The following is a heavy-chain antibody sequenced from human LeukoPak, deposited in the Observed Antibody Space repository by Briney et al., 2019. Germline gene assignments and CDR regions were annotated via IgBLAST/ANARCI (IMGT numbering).Heavy chain of an antibody. CDR2: ISSSSNYI. D-gene: IGHD6-19*01. CDR1: GFTFTSYS. Sequence: GGSLILSCAASGFTFTSYSMNWVRQAPGKGLEWVSSISSSSNYIYYADSVKGRFTISRDNAKNSLYLQMNSLRAEDTAVYYCAREPGDSSGWSEWGQGTLVTVSS. CDR3: AREPGDSSGWSE. J-gene: IGHJ4*02. V-gene: IGHV3-21*01.